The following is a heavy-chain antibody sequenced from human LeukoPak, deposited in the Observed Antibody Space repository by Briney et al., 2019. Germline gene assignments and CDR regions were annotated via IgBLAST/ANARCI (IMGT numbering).Heavy chain of an antibody. CDR2: INHSGST. Sequence: ETLSLTCAVYGGSFSGYYWSWIRQPPGKGLEWIGEINHSGSTNYNPSLKSRVTISVYTSKNQFSLKLSSVTAADTAVYYCARGRYSGSYYLGRDAFDIWGQGTMVTVSS. V-gene: IGHV4-34*01. D-gene: IGHD1-26*01. CDR3: ARGRYSGSYYLGRDAFDI. J-gene: IGHJ3*02. CDR1: GGSFSGYY.